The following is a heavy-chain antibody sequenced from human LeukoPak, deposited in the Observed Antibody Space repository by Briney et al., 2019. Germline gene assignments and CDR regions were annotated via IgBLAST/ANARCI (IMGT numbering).Heavy chain of an antibody. V-gene: IGHV3-30*03. Sequence: PGRSLRLSCAASGFTFSSYGMHWVRQAPGKGLEWVAVISYDGSNKYYADSVKGRFTISRDNSKNTLYLQMNSLRAEVTAVYYCAIVAAADAFDIWGQGTMVTVSS. D-gene: IGHD6-13*01. CDR3: AIVAAADAFDI. J-gene: IGHJ3*02. CDR1: GFTFSSYG. CDR2: ISYDGSNK.